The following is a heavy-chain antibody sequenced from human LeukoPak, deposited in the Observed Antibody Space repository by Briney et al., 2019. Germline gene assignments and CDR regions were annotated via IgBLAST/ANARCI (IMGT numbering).Heavy chain of an antibody. CDR1: GYTFTSYD. CDR3: ARDGPNAFDI. V-gene: IGHV1-8*01. Sequence: SVKVSCKASGYTFTSYDINWVRQATGQGLEWMGWMNPNSGNTGYAQKFQGRVTMTTDTSTSTAYMELRSLRSDDTAVYYCARDGPNAFDIWGQGTMVTVSS. CDR2: MNPNSGNT. J-gene: IGHJ3*02. D-gene: IGHD5-24*01.